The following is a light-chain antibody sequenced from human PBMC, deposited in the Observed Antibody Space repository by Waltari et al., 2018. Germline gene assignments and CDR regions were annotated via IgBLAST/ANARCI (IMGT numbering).Light chain of an antibody. J-gene: IGLJ3*02. CDR3: LVYMGSGIWV. CDR1: SVSVPSTSY. Sequence: QTVVTHQPSLSVSPGGTVPFTCLFRSVSVPSTSYLSWYQQRPGQTPRTLVYKTNIRSSGVPDRFSGSSLGNKAALIITGAQADDECDYYCLVYMGSGIWVFGGGTKLTVL. V-gene: IGLV8-61*01. CDR2: KTN.